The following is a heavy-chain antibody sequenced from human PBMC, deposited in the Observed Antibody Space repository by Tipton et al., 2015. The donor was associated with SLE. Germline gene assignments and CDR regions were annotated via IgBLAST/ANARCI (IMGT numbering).Heavy chain of an antibody. V-gene: IGHV5-51*01. CDR2: IYPGDSDT. Sequence: GAEVKKPGESLKISCKGSGYSFTSYWICWVRQMPVKGLEWMGIIYPGDSDTRYSPSFQGQVTISADKSISTAYLQWSSLKASDTAMYYCARPGSSWGDGFDIWGQGTTVTVSS. CDR1: GYSFTSYW. CDR3: ARPGSSWGDGFDI. D-gene: IGHD6-13*01. J-gene: IGHJ3*02.